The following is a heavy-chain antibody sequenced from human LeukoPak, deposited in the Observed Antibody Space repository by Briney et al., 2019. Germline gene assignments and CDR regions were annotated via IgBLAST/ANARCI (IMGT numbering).Heavy chain of an antibody. CDR3: AKDDRPQRFLH. CDR1: GFTFSNYG. D-gene: IGHD3-16*01. V-gene: IGHV3-23*01. Sequence: PGGSLRLSCAASGFTFSNYGMNWVRQAPGKGLEWVSGLTGSGGITYYADSVKGRFTISRDNSKNTLYLQMNSLRAEDTAVYYCAKDDRPQRFLHWGQGTLVTVSS. J-gene: IGHJ4*02. CDR2: LTGSGGIT.